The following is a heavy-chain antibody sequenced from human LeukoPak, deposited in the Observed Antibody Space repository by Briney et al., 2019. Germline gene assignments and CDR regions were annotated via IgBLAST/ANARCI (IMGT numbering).Heavy chain of an antibody. CDR1: GGSISSGDYY. V-gene: IGHV4-30-4*08. Sequence: SETLSLTCTVSGGSISSGDYYWSWIRQPPGKGLEWIGYIYYSGSTYYNPSLKSRVTISVDTSKNQFSLKLSSVTAADTAVYYCAGGEYYYGSGSPFDYWGQGTLVTVSS. CDR2: IYYSGST. D-gene: IGHD3-10*01. J-gene: IGHJ4*02. CDR3: AGGEYYYGSGSPFDY.